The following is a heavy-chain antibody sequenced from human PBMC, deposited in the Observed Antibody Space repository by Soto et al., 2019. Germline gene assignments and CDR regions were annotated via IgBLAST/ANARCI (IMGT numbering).Heavy chain of an antibody. CDR2: IKQDGSEK. D-gene: IGHD2-2*01. CDR1: GFTFSSYW. Sequence: GGSLRLSCAASGFTFSSYWMSWGRQAPGKGLEWVANIKQDGSEKYYVDSVKGRFTISRDNAKNSLYLQMNSLRAEDTPVYFCARGDIVVVPAAMRFDPWGQGTLVTVSS. J-gene: IGHJ5*02. CDR3: ARGDIVVVPAAMRFDP. V-gene: IGHV3-7*04.